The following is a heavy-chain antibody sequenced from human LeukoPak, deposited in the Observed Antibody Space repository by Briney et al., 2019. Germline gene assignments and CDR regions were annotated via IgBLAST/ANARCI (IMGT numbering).Heavy chain of an antibody. J-gene: IGHJ4*02. V-gene: IGHV3-48*03. CDR3: ARESIAVAGAPFDC. D-gene: IGHD6-19*01. CDR2: ISSGSTI. Sequence: GGSLRLSCAASGFTFSSYEMNWVRQAPGRGLEWVSYISSGSTIYEADSVKGRSTISRDNAKNSLYLQMNSLRAEDTAVYYCARESIAVAGAPFDCRGQGTLVTVSS. CDR1: GFTFSSYE.